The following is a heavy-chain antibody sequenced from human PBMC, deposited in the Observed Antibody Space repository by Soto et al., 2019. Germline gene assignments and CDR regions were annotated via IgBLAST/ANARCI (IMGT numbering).Heavy chain of an antibody. CDR3: ARDVLHPFCFSDPYYYGIDV. D-gene: IGHD2-2*02. CDR1: SGSIDNVYW. J-gene: IGHJ6*02. CDR2: ISHSGVT. Sequence: PSETLSLTCAVSSGSIDNVYWWSWVRQSPGKGLEWIGDISHSGVTNYSPSLKSRVTISVDRSKNQFSLNLSSMTAADTAVYYCARDVLHPFCFSDPYYYGIDVWGRGTTVPVSS. V-gene: IGHV4-4*02.